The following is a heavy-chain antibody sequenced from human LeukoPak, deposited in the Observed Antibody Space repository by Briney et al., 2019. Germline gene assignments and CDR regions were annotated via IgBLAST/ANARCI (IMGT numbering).Heavy chain of an antibody. CDR2: IWSDGSNR. CDR1: GFTYSHYG. CDR3: ARDAQRGFDYSNSLKY. J-gene: IGHJ4*01. V-gene: IGHV3-33*01. Sequence: GGSLRPSCAASGFTYSHYGMHWVRQAPGKGLEWVAVIWSDGSNRFYAGSVKGRFTISRDNSQNTLFLQMNSLRAEDTAMYYCARDAQRGFDYSNSLKYWGHGTLVTVSS. D-gene: IGHD4-11*01.